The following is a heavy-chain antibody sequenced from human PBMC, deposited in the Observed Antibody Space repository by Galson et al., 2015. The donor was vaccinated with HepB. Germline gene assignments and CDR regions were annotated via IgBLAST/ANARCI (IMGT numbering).Heavy chain of an antibody. J-gene: IGHJ4*02. CDR2: ISSNGGST. Sequence: SLRLSCAASGFTFSSYAMHWVRQAPGKGLEYVSAISSNGGSTYYADSVKGRFTISRDNSKNTLYLQMSSLRAEDTAVYYCVKTRIAVAGPPYYFDYWGQGTLVTVSS. D-gene: IGHD6-19*01. V-gene: IGHV3-64D*06. CDR3: VKTRIAVAGPPYYFDY. CDR1: GFTFSSYA.